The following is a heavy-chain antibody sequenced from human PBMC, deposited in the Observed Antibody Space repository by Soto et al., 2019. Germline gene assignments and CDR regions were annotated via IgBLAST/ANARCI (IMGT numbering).Heavy chain of an antibody. CDR1: GFTFSDHY. Sequence: QVQLVESGGGLVMPGESLRLSCAASGFTFSDHYMSWIRQAPGKGLEWVSYISSSGNSMYYADSVKGRFTVSRDNAENSLYLQMNSLRAEDTAVYYCTTVFSRWLLYAPRYWGQGTLVTVSS. CDR3: TTVFSRWLLYAPRY. D-gene: IGHD5-12*01. CDR2: ISSSGNSM. J-gene: IGHJ4*02. V-gene: IGHV3-11*01.